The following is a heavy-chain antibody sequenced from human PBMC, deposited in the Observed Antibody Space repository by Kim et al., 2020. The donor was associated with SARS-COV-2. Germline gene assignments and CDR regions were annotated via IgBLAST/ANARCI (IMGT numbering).Heavy chain of an antibody. CDR3: ANDYDFWGGPERFDY. Sequence: GGSLRLSCAASGFTFSSYAMSWVRQAPGKGLEWVPAISGSGGSTYYADSVKGRFTISRDNSKNTLYLQMNSLRAEDTAVYYCANDYDFWGGPERFDYWGQGTLVTVSS. J-gene: IGHJ4*02. D-gene: IGHD3-3*01. V-gene: IGHV3-23*01. CDR2: ISGSGGST. CDR1: GFTFSSYA.